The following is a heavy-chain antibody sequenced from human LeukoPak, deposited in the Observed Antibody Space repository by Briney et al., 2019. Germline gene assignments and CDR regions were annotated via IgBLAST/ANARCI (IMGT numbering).Heavy chain of an antibody. CDR1: GFAFSSQD. J-gene: IGHJ4*02. V-gene: IGHV3-23*01. D-gene: IGHD6-19*01. CDR3: AKDARRTSGWYFFDY. CDR2: ISDSGGRT. Sequence: GGSLRLSCAASGFAFSSQDMGWARQAPGKGLEWVSAISDSGGRTYYADSVRGRFTISRDNSKNMLFLQMNSLRAEDTAVYYCAKDARRTSGWYFFDYWGQGTLVTVSS.